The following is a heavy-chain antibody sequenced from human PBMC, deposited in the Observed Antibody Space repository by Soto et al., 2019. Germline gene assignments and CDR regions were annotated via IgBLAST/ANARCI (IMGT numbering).Heavy chain of an antibody. V-gene: IGHV4-31*11. J-gene: IGHJ4*02. CDR3: ASGGVVVPTRPFDY. D-gene: IGHD2-21*01. Sequence: LYLTCAVSGGSISSGGYYWSWIRQHPGKGLEWIGYIYYSGSTYYNPSLKSRVTISVDTSKNQFSLKLSSVTAADTAVYYCASGGVVVPTRPFDYWGQGTPVTVSS. CDR2: IYYSGST. CDR1: GGSISSGGYY.